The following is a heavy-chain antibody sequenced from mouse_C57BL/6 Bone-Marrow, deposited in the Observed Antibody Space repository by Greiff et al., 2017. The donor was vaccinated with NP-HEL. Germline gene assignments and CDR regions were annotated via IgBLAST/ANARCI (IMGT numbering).Heavy chain of an antibody. J-gene: IGHJ2*01. V-gene: IGHV3-8*01. D-gene: IGHD2-3*01. CDR3: ARTRWLLDY. CDR1: GYSITSYY. Sequence: EVKLQQSGPGLAKPSQTLSLTCSVTGYSITSYYWNWIRKFPGNKLEYMGYIRYSGITYYHPSLKSRISITRDTSKNQYYLQVKSVTTEDTATYNGARTRWLLDYWGQGTTLTVSS. CDR2: IRYSGIT.